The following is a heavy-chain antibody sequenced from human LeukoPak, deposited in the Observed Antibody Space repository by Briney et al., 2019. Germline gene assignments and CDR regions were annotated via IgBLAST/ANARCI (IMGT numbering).Heavy chain of an antibody. V-gene: IGHV3-21*01. J-gene: IGHJ6*02. CDR2: ISSSSSYI. Sequence: GGSLRLSCAASGFTFSSYSMNWVRQAPGEGLEWVSSISSSSSYIYYADSVKGRFTISRDNAKNSLYLQMNSLRAEDTAVYYCARDLSVVEYYYYGMDVWGQGTTVTVSS. D-gene: IGHD2-15*01. CDR1: GFTFSSYS. CDR3: ARDLSVVEYYYYGMDV.